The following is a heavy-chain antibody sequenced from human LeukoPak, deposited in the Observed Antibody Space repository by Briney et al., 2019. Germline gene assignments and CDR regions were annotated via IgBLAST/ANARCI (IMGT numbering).Heavy chain of an antibody. D-gene: IGHD3-22*01. CDR2: IYYSGST. CDR3: AREVDYDSSGNYYVSHALDI. V-gene: IGHV4-31*03. J-gene: IGHJ3*02. CDR1: GGSINSGGYY. Sequence: SETLSLTCTVSGGSINSGGYYWSWIRQHPGKGLEWIGNIYYSGSTYFNPSLKSRLIISVDTSKNQFSLRLSSVTAADTAVYYCAREVDYDSSGNYYVSHALDIWGQGTMVTVSS.